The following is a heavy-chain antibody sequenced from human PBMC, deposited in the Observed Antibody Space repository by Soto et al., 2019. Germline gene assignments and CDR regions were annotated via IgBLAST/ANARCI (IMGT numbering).Heavy chain of an antibody. Sequence: QVRVVQSGPELKKPGASVKVSCKAQGYIFTKYGIGWVRQAPGHGLEWMGLINVYNGDRKVAQKFQDRDSLTTDTATDTAYMELKSLRSGDTAVYYCARLQLGGDRMLNWFDPWGQGTLVTVSS. CDR3: ARLQLGGDRMLNWFDP. D-gene: IGHD2-21*02. J-gene: IGHJ5*02. V-gene: IGHV1-18*01. CDR2: INVYNGDR. CDR1: GYIFTKYG.